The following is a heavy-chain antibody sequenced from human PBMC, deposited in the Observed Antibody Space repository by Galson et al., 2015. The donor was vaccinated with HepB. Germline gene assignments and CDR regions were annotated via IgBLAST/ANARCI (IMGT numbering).Heavy chain of an antibody. CDR2: IYYSGSS. V-gene: IGHV4-61*01. J-gene: IGHJ3*02. D-gene: IGHD3-16*01. CDR3: ARPSRVIMIRDSYDI. Sequence: ETLSLTCTVSGASVSSGNQYWTWIRQTPGKGLEWIGYIYYSGSSNYNPSLKSRVTISVDTSKNQFSLKLSSVTAADTAVYYCARPSRVIMIRDSYDIWGQGTMVTVSS. CDR1: GASVSSGNQY.